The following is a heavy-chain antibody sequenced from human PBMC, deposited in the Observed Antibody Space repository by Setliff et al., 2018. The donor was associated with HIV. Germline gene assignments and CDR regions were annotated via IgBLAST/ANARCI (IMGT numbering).Heavy chain of an antibody. CDR2: MYYSGNT. CDR1: GVSISSTSYY. CDR3: ARASRWGSIPFDY. V-gene: IGHV4-39*07. Sequence: LSLTCAVSGVSISSTSYYWGWIRQPPGKGLEWIGGMYYSGNTYYNPSLQSRVTISIDTSKNQFSLKLNSVTAADTAVYFCARASRWGSIPFDYWGQGTLVTVSS. D-gene: IGHD2-21*01. J-gene: IGHJ4*02.